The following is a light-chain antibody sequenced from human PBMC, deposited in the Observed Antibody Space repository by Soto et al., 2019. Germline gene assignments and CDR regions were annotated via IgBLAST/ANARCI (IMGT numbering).Light chain of an antibody. V-gene: IGKV3-15*01. CDR1: QTVRNN. J-gene: IGKJ5*01. CDR3: QQYNNWPPQIT. CDR2: GAS. Sequence: EFVLTQSPGTLSLSPGEGATLSCRASQTVRNNYLAWYQQKPGQAPRLLIYGASTRATGIPARFSGSGSGTEFTLTISSLQSEDFAVYYCQQYNNWPPQITFGQGTRLEIK.